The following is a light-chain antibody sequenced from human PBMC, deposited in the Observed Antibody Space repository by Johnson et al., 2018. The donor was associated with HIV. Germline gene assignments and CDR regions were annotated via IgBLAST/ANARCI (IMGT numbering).Light chain of an antibody. CDR1: SSNIGNNY. CDR2: ENS. Sequence: QSVLTQPPSVSAAPGQKVTISCSGSSSNIGNNYVSWYQQLPGTAPKLLIYENSKRPSGIPDRFSCSKSGTSATLDITGLRTGDEADYYCGTWDSSLSALLGTGTTVTVL. J-gene: IGLJ1*01. V-gene: IGLV1-51*02. CDR3: GTWDSSLSAL.